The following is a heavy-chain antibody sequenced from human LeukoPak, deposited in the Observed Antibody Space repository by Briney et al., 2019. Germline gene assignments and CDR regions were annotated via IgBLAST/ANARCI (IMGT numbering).Heavy chain of an antibody. CDR2: IYYSGST. V-gene: IGHV4-31*03. J-gene: IGHJ4*02. CDR1: GGSISSGGYY. D-gene: IGHD3-10*01. CDR3: ARDSSYGSGSYDY. Sequence: SQTLSLTCTVSGGSISSGGYYWSWIRQHPGKGLEWIGYIYYSGSTYYNPSLKSRVTISVDTSKNRFSLKLSSVTAADTAVYYCARDSSYGSGSYDYWGQGTLVTVSS.